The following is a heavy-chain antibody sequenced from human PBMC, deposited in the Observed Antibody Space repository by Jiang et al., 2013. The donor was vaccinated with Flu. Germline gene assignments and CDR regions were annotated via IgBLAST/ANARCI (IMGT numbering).Heavy chain of an antibody. CDR2: IYYSGST. Sequence: CTVSGGSISSYYWSWIRQPPGKGLEWIGYIYYSGSTNYNPSLKSRVTISVDTSKNQFSLKLSSVTAADTAVYYCAGLGYCSGGSCYLNAFDIWGQGTMVTVSS. D-gene: IGHD2-15*01. CDR1: GGSISSYY. J-gene: IGHJ3*02. CDR3: AGLGYCSGGSCYLNAFDI. V-gene: IGHV4-59*08.